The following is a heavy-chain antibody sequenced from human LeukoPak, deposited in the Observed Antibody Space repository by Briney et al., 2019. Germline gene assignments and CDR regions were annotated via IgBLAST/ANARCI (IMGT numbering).Heavy chain of an antibody. Sequence: SETLSLTCAVYGGSLSGYYWSWIRQPPGKGLQWIGDINHSGSPNYNPANYNPSLKSRVTISVDTSKNQFSLKLTSVTAADTAVYHCARGIQSGTGFWSGPCRLDFWGQGALVTVSS. CDR2: INHSGSPNYNPA. CDR1: GGSLSGYY. V-gene: IGHV4-34*01. CDR3: ARGIQSGTGFWSGPCRLDF. J-gene: IGHJ4*02. D-gene: IGHD3-3*01.